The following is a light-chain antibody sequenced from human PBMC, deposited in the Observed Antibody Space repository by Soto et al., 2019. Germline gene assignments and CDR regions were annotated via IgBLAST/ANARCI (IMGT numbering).Light chain of an antibody. J-gene: IGKJ1*01. CDR3: QQRRTT. Sequence: EIVLKQSPATLSLSPGERATLSCRASQSVSSYLAWYQQKPGQAPRLLIYDASNRATGIPARFSGSGSGTDFTLTISSLEPEDFAVYYCQQRRTTFCKGTKVEIK. CDR2: DAS. V-gene: IGKV3-11*01. CDR1: QSVSSY.